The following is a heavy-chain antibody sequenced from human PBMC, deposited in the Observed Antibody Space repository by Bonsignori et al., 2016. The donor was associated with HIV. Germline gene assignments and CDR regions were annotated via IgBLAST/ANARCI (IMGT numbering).Heavy chain of an antibody. CDR3: AKGSLGRRTYGDYSYYYYYMDV. D-gene: IGHD4-17*01. CDR1: GFTFSTYA. CDR2: FSGSGDST. J-gene: IGHJ6*03. Sequence: GGSLRLSCAASGFTFSTYAMSWVRQAPGKGLEWISTFSGSGDSTYYADSVRGRFTISRDNSKNTLHLQMNSLRVEDTAVYSCAKGSLGRRTYGDYSYYYYYMDVWGKGTTVTVSS. V-gene: IGHV3-23*01.